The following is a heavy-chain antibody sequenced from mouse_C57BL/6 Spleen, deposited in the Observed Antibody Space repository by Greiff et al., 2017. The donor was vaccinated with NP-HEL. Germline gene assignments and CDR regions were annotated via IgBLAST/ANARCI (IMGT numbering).Heavy chain of an antibody. CDR3: ALRRTVYYFDY. CDR1: GYSFTGYY. CDR2: INPSTGGT. D-gene: IGHD2-12*01. J-gene: IGHJ2*01. Sequence: VQLQQSGPELVKPGASVKISCKASGYSFTGYYMNWVKQSPEKSLEWIGEINPSTGGTTYNQKFKAKATLTVDKSSSTAYMQLKSLTSEDSAVYYCALRRTVYYFDYWGQGTTLTVSS. V-gene: IGHV1-42*01.